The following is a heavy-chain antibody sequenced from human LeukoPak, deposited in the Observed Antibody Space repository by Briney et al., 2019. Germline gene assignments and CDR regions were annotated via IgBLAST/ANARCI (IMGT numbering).Heavy chain of an antibody. V-gene: IGHV3-11*01. Sequence: GGSLRLSCAASGFTFSDYYMSWIRQAPGKGLEWVSYISSSGNTIYYADSVKGRFTTSRDNAKNSLYLQTNSLRAEDTAVYYCARDFRAAFDPWGQGTLVTVSS. J-gene: IGHJ5*02. CDR2: ISSSGNTI. CDR1: GFTFSDYY. D-gene: IGHD3-10*01. CDR3: ARDFRAAFDP.